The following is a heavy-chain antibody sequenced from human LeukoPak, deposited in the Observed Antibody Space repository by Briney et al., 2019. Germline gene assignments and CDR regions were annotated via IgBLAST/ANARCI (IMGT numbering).Heavy chain of an antibody. J-gene: IGHJ6*02. CDR1: GFTVSSNY. V-gene: IGHV3-53*01. D-gene: IGHD3-22*01. CDR2: IYSGGST. CDR3: ARDWTYYDDSSGAWELYYYYGMDV. Sequence: GGSLRLSCAASGFTVSSNYMSWVRQAPGKGLEWVSVIYSGGSTYYADSVKGRFTISRDNAKNSLYLQMNSLRAEDTAVYYCARDWTYYDDSSGAWELYYYYGMDVWGQGTTITVSS.